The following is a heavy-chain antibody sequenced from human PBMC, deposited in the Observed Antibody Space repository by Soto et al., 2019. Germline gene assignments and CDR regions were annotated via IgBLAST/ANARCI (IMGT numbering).Heavy chain of an antibody. D-gene: IGHD3-10*01. CDR2: VGGGGDKT. CDR1: GFTFSSYF. J-gene: IGHJ4*02. Sequence: EVQLLESGGGLVQPGGSLRLSCAASGFTFSSYFMNWVRQAPGKGLEWVACVGGGGDKTFYADSVKGRFSISRDASQNPLYLQMNSLRANDTAVYFCATRDAGSGRSPPLINYWGQGTLVTVSS. V-gene: IGHV3-23*01. CDR3: ATRDAGSGRSPPLINY.